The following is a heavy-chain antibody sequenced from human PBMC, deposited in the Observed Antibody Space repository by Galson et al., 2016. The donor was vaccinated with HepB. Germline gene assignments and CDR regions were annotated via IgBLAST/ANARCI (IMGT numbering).Heavy chain of an antibody. D-gene: IGHD3-10*01. J-gene: IGHJ4*02. CDR2: ISAYSGNT. V-gene: IGHV1-18*01. CDR3: ARDYDGSGSAGY. Sequence: SVKVSCKASGYTYIRHGISWVRQAPGQGLEWMGWISAYSGNTNYAQNLQGRVTLTTDTSTSTAYMELGGLRSDDTAVYYCARDYDGSGSAGYWGQGTLVTVSS. CDR1: GYTYIRHG.